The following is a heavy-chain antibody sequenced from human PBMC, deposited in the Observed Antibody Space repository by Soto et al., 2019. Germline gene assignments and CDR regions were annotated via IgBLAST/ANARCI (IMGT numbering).Heavy chain of an antibody. J-gene: IGHJ4*02. CDR1: RFTFSNYG. CDR3: VKGGYHYFDY. Sequence: QVQLVESGGGVVQPGRSLRLSCAASRFTFSNYGMHWVRQTPGKGLEWVAVISYDGSNKYYADSVKGRFTISRDNSKNTLYQQINSLRAEDTAVYYCVKGGYHYFDYWGQGTLVTVSS. CDR2: ISYDGSNK. V-gene: IGHV3-30*18. D-gene: IGHD5-12*01.